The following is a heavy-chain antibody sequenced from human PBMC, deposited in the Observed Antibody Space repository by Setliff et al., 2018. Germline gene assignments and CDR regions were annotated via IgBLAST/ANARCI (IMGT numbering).Heavy chain of an antibody. CDR1: VTRGSFSGYY. CDR2: VYYSGTA. CDR3: ARMSGFLYMDV. V-gene: IGHV4-59*08. Sequence: PSETLSLTCGVFVTRGSFSGYYWSWIRQPPGKGLEFIGYVYYSGTANYSPSLRSRLTISIDASKRQFSLKLTSVTAADTAVYYCARMSGFLYMDVWGKGTTVTVSS. D-gene: IGHD3-3*01. J-gene: IGHJ6*03.